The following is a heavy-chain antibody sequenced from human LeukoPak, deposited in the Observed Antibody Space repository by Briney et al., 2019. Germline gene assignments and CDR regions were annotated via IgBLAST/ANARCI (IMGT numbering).Heavy chain of an antibody. CDR2: ISYDGSNK. V-gene: IGHV3-30*18. CDR1: GFTFSLFG. D-gene: IGHD6-19*01. J-gene: IGHJ4*02. CDR3: AKDEPGISATRPDY. Sequence: PGGSLRLSCAASGFTFSLFGMHWVRQAPVKGLEWVALISYDGSNKWYADSVEGRFTTSRDNSKNTLYLQMSSLRAEDTAVYYCAKDEPGISATRPDYWGQGTLVSVSS.